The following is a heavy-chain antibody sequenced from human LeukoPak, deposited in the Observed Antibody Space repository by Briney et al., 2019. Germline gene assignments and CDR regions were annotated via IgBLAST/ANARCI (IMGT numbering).Heavy chain of an antibody. V-gene: IGHV4-34*01. J-gene: IGHJ4*02. CDR3: ARAPYGDNPDY. CDR1: GGSFSGYY. Sequence: PSETLSLTCAVYGGSFSGYYWSWIRQPPGKGLEWIGEINHSGSTNYNPSLKSRVTISVDTSKNQFSLKLSSVTAADTAVYYCARAPYGDNPDYWGQGTLVTVSS. CDR2: INHSGST. D-gene: IGHD4-17*01.